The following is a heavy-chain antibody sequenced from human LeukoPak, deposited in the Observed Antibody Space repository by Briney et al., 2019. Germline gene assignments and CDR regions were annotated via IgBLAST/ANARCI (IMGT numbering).Heavy chain of an antibody. V-gene: IGHV4-39*01. CDR1: GGSISSSSYY. Sequence: SETLSLTCTVSGGSISSSSYYWGWIRQPPGKGLEWIGSIYYSGSTYYNPSLKSRVTISVDTSKSQFSLKLSSVTAADTAVYYCARIIAAAGYAFDIWGQGTMATVSS. CDR2: IYYSGST. D-gene: IGHD6-13*01. J-gene: IGHJ3*02. CDR3: ARIIAAAGYAFDI.